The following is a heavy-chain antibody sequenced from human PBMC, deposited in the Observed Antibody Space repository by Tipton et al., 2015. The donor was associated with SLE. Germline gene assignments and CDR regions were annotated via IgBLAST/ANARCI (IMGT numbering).Heavy chain of an antibody. Sequence: SLRLSCAASGFTFNNYWMHWFRQVPGKGLEWVSRIDHDGSGTSYADSVEDRFTISRDNTRKTLYLQMNSLRAEDTAVYYCARLFSPTPYGDYVYFDYWGQGTLVTVSS. CDR1: GFTFNNYW. D-gene: IGHD4-17*01. CDR3: ARLFSPTPYGDYVYFDY. V-gene: IGHV3-74*01. J-gene: IGHJ4*02. CDR2: IDHDGSGT.